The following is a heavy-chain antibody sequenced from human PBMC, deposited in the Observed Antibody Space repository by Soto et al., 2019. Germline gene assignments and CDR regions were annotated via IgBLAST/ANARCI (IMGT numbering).Heavy chain of an antibody. Sequence: GESMNISCKGSGYSFTSYWIGCVRQMPGKGLEWMGIIYPGDSDTRYSPSFQGQVTISADKSISTAYLQWSRLKASDTAMYYCARHYCSSTSCYPVYYYYSGMEVWGKGTNVTVFS. CDR1: GYSFTSYW. D-gene: IGHD2-2*01. CDR2: IYPGDSDT. V-gene: IGHV5-51*01. CDR3: ARHYCSSTSCYPVYYYYSGMEV. J-gene: IGHJ6*04.